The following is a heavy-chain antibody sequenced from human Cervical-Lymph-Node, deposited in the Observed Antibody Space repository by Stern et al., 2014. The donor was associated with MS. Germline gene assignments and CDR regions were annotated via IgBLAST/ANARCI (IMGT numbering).Heavy chain of an antibody. CDR3: AKADDYYDSSGYLYWYFDL. J-gene: IGHJ2*01. Sequence: EVKLVESGGGLVQPGRSLRLSCAASGFTFDDYAMHWVRQAPGKGLEWVSGISWNSGSIDYADSVKGRFTISRDNAKNSLYLQMNSLRAEDTALYYCAKADDYYDSSGYLYWYFDLWGRGTLVTVSS. V-gene: IGHV3-9*01. CDR1: GFTFDDYA. D-gene: IGHD3-22*01. CDR2: ISWNSGSI.